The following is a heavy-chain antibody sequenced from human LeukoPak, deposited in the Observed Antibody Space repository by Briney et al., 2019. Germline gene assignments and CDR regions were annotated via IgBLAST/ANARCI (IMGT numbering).Heavy chain of an antibody. V-gene: IGHV1-2*02. D-gene: IGHD6-13*01. CDR3: ARSVPYSSPSSN. CDR2: INPNTGDT. CDR1: GYSFTGFY. J-gene: IGHJ4*02. Sequence: ASVKVSCKASGYSFTGFYIQWMRQAPGQGLEWMGWINPNTGDTNSAPKLQGRITLTSDTSIRTAYMEISRLTSDDTAVYFCARSVPYSSPSSNWGQGTLVTVSS.